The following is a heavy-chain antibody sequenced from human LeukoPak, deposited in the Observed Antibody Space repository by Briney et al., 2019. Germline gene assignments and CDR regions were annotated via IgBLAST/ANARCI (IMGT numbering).Heavy chain of an antibody. CDR2: IIPIFGTA. CDR3: ARGYCSGGSCYYYGMDV. Sequence: GASVKVSCKASGGTFISYAINWVRQAPGQGLEWMGGIIPIFGTANYAQKFQGRVTITADESTSTAYMELSSLRSEDTAVYYCARGYCSGGSCYYYGMDVWGQGTTVTVSS. V-gene: IGHV1-69*13. J-gene: IGHJ6*02. CDR1: GGTFISYA. D-gene: IGHD2-15*01.